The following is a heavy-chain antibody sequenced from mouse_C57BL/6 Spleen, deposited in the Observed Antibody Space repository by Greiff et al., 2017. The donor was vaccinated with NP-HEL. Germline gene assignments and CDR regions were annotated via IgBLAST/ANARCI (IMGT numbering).Heavy chain of an antibody. D-gene: IGHD3-2*02. Sequence: QVQLQQPGAELVRPGSSVKLSCKASGYTFTSYWMHWVKQRPIQGLEWIGNIDPSDSATHYNQKFKDKATLTVDKSSSTAYMQLSSLTSEDSAVYYCARMSSGYFDYWGQGTTLTVSS. V-gene: IGHV1-52*01. CDR1: GYTFTSYW. CDR3: ARMSSGYFDY. J-gene: IGHJ2*01. CDR2: IDPSDSAT.